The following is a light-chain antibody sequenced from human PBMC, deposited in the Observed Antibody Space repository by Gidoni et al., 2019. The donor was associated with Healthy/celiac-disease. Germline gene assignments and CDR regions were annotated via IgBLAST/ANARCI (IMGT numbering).Light chain of an antibody. Sequence: QSALTQPASVSGSPGQSITISCSGTGSDVGGYNFVSWYQQHPGKAPKLIIYEVSNRPSGVSNRFSGSKSGNTASLTISGLQADDEADYYCSSYRSGNTLDFGTGAKVTVL. V-gene: IGLV2-14*01. CDR2: EVS. CDR1: GSDVGGYNF. J-gene: IGLJ1*01. CDR3: SSYRSGNTLD.